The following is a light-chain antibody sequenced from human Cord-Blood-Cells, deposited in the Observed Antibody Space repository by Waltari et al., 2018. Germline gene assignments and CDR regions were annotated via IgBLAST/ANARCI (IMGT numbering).Light chain of an antibody. J-gene: IGLJ2*01. CDR2: DVS. CDR3: SSYTSSSTPVV. Sequence: QSALTQPASVSGSPGQSITISCTGTSSAVGGSNYVSWYQQHPGKAPKLMIYDVSNRPSGVSNRFSGSKSGNTASLTISGLQAEDEADYYYSSYTSSSTPVVFGGGTKLTVL. V-gene: IGLV2-14*01. CDR1: SSAVGGSNY.